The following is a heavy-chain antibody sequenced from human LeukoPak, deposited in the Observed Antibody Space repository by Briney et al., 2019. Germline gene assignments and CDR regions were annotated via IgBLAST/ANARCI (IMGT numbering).Heavy chain of an antibody. CDR3: ARDQDKAIVGAQIDY. Sequence: ASVKVSCKASGYTFTSYYMHWVRQAPRQGLEWMGIINPSGGSTSYAQKFQGRVTMTRDTSTSTVYMELSSLRSEDTAVYYCARDQDKAIVGAQIDYWGQGTLVTVSS. CDR2: INPSGGST. CDR1: GYTFTSYY. D-gene: IGHD1-26*01. V-gene: IGHV1-46*01. J-gene: IGHJ4*02.